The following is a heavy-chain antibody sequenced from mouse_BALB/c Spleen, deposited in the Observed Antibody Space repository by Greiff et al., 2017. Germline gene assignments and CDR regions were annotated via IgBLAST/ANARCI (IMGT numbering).Heavy chain of an antibody. CDR1: GFTFSSYT. CDR2: IRSGGSYT. Sequence: EVQVVESGGGLVKPGGSLKLSCAASGFTFSSYTMPWVRQTPEKRLEWVATIRSGGSYTYYPDIVKGRFTIYIDNANNPLYLQMSSLKSEDAAMYYCTSFYDGYYGWGQGTLVTVSA. J-gene: IGHJ3*01. CDR3: TSFYDGYYG. V-gene: IGHV5-6-4*01. D-gene: IGHD2-3*01.